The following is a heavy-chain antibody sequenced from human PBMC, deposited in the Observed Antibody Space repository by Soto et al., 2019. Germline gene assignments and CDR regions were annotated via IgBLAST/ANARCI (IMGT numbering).Heavy chain of an antibody. CDR2: ISNSGGST. V-gene: IGHV3-23*01. Sequence: PGGSMRLSCVAAGFTFSSYARSWVRQAPGKGLQWVTAISNSGGSTYYADSVKGRFAISRDNSKNTLYLQMNSLRAEDTAVYYCARLTYYHSSGYYWGQGAQVTVSS. CDR1: GFTFSSYA. J-gene: IGHJ4*02. CDR3: ARLTYYHSSGYY. D-gene: IGHD3-22*01.